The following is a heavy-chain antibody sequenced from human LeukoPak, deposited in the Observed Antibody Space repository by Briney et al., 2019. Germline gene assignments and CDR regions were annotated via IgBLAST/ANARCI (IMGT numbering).Heavy chain of an antibody. V-gene: IGHV4-59*12. Sequence: PSETLSLTCTVSGGSISSYYWSWIRQPPGKGLEWIGYIYYSGSTNYNPSLKGRVTISVDTSKNQFSLKLSSVTAADTAVYYCAREVGSGWFDYWGQGTLVTVSS. CDR3: AREVGSGWFDY. CDR1: GGSISSYY. D-gene: IGHD6-19*01. CDR2: IYYSGST. J-gene: IGHJ4*02.